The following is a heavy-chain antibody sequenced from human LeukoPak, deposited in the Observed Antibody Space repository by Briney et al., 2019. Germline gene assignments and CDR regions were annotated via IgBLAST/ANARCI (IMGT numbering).Heavy chain of an antibody. CDR2: INPNSGGT. Sequence: GASVKVSCKASGYTFTGYYMRWVRQAPGQGLEWMGWINPNSGGTNYAQKFRGRVTMTRDTSISTAYMELSRLRSDDTAVYYCARDIGEYYYDSSGSVDYWGQGTLVTVSS. V-gene: IGHV1-2*02. J-gene: IGHJ4*02. D-gene: IGHD3-22*01. CDR3: ARDIGEYYYDSSGSVDY. CDR1: GYTFTGYY.